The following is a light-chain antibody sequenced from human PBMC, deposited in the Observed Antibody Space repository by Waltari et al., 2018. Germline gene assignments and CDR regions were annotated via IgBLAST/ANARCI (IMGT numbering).Light chain of an antibody. CDR1: QNISPW. CDR3: QHYKTSFRT. CDR2: KTS. J-gene: IGKJ1*01. V-gene: IGKV1-5*03. Sequence: DIQMTQSPSTLSAYVGDRVTITCRASQNISPWLAWHQQKPGKVPRLLIYKTSSLESGVPSRFSGSGSGTEFTLTISSLQPDDFATYYCQHYKTSFRTFGQGTRAEIK.